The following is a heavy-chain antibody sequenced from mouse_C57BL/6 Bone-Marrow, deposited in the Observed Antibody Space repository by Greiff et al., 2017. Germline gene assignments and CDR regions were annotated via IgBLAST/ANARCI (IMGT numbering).Heavy chain of an antibody. CDR3: AHHYYGIY. D-gene: IGHD1-1*01. CDR2: IYPGDGDT. Sequence: QVQLQQSGAELVKPGASVKISCKASGYAFSSYWMYWVKQRPGKGLEWIGQIYPGDGDTNYNGKFKGKATLTADKSSSTAYMQLSSLTSEDSAVYFCAHHYYGIYWGQGTSVTVSS. V-gene: IGHV1-80*01. J-gene: IGHJ4*01. CDR1: GYAFSSYW.